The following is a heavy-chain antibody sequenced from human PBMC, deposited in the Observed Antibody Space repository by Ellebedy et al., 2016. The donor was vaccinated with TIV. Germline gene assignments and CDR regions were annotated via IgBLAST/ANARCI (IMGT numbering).Heavy chain of an antibody. CDR1: GYTFTSYG. D-gene: IGHD2-2*01. V-gene: IGHV1-18*01. J-gene: IGHJ6*02. Sequence: AASVKVSCKASGYTFTSYGISWVRQAPGQGLEWMGWISAYNGNTNYAQKLQGRVTMTTDTSTSTAYMELRSLRSDDTAVYYCARDVVVVPAAKSSYYYYGMDVWGQGTTVTVSS. CDR3: ARDVVVVPAAKSSYYYYGMDV. CDR2: ISAYNGNT.